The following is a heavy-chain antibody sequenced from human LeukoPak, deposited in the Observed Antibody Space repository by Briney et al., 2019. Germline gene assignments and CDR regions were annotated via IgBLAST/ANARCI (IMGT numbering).Heavy chain of an antibody. CDR1: GFTFSSYG. V-gene: IGHV3-33*01. CDR2: IWYDGSNK. CDR3: ARAPTTLNWYLDL. J-gene: IGHJ2*01. D-gene: IGHD4-11*01. Sequence: PGGSLRLSCAASGFTFSSYGMHWVRQAPGKGLEWVAVIWYDGSNKYYADSVKGRFTISRDNSKNTLYLQMNSLRAEDTAVYYCARAPTTLNWYLDLWGRGTLVTVSS.